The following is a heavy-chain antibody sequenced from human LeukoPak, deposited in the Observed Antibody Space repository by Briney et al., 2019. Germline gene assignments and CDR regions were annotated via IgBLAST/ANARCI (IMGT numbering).Heavy chain of an antibody. Sequence: SVKVSCKASGYTFTSYGISWVRQAPGQGLEWMGWISAYNGNTNYAQKLQGRVTMTTDTSTSTAYMELRSLRSDDTAVYYCARVPSYYYGSGSQYWGQGTLVTVSS. V-gene: IGHV1-18*01. CDR3: ARVPSYYYGSGSQY. D-gene: IGHD3-10*01. CDR1: GYTFTSYG. CDR2: ISAYNGNT. J-gene: IGHJ4*02.